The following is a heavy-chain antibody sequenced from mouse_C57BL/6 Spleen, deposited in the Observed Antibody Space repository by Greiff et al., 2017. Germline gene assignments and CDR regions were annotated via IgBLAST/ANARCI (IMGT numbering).Heavy chain of an antibody. V-gene: IGHV1-80*01. D-gene: IGHD4-1*01. CDR1: GYAFSSYW. CDR2: IYPGDGDT. J-gene: IGHJ2*01. Sequence: QVQLKESGAELVKPGASVKISCKASGYAFSSYWMNWVKQRPGKGLAWIGQIYPGDGDTNYNGKFKGKATLTADKSSSTAYMQLSSLTSEDSAVYFCARSSWDEDFDDWGQGTTLTVSS. CDR3: ARSSWDEDFDD.